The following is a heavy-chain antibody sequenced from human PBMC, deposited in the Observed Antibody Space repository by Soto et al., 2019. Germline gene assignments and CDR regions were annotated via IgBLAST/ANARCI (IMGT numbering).Heavy chain of an antibody. CDR2: LSDSGGSI. CDR3: AKVSSAWYAGFFDL. D-gene: IGHD2-8*01. J-gene: IGHJ4*02. V-gene: IGHV3-23*01. CDR1: GFTFNRHA. Sequence: EVQLLESGGGLVQPGGSLRLSCTASGFTFNRHAMTWVRQAPGKGLEWVSGLSDSGGSIYYADSVKGRFTISRDNSMNTPDLQMNTLRAEDTAVYYCAKVSSAWYAGFFDLWGQGTLVTVSS.